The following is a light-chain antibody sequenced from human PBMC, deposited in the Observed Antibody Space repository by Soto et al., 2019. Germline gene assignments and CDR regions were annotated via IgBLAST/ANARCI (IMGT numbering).Light chain of an antibody. V-gene: IGKV2-28*01. Sequence: DIVMTQSPLSLPVTPGEPASISSSSSHSLLHSNGYNYLDWYLQKPGQSPQLLIYLGSNRASGVPDRFSGSGSGTDFTLKISRVEAEDVGVYYCMQALQTSWTFGQGTKVDNK. CDR1: HSLLHSNGYNY. CDR3: MQALQTSWT. CDR2: LGS. J-gene: IGKJ1*01.